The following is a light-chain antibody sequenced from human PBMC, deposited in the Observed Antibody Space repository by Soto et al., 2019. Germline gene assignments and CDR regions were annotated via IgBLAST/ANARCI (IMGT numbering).Light chain of an antibody. Sequence: DIQLTQSPSFLSASVGDRVTITCRASQDISDYLAWYQQRPGKAPKLLIYAASTLQSGVPSRFSGSGSGTEFTLTISCLQPEDFATCSCQQLNSYPLTFGGGTKVEIK. V-gene: IGKV1-9*01. J-gene: IGKJ4*01. CDR2: AAS. CDR3: QQLNSYPLT. CDR1: QDISDY.